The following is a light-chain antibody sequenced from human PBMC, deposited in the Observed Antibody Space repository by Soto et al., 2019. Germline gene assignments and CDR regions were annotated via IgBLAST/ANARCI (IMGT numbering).Light chain of an antibody. CDR3: CSYRSDISVV. Sequence: QSALTQPASVFGSPGQSITISCTGTSSDVGGYNHVSWYQQHPGKAPKLMIYEVSNRPSGVSDRFSGSRSGTTASLTISGLQAEDEADYYCCSYRSDISVVFGGGTQLTVL. CDR1: SSDVGGYNH. CDR2: EVS. J-gene: IGLJ2*01. V-gene: IGLV2-14*03.